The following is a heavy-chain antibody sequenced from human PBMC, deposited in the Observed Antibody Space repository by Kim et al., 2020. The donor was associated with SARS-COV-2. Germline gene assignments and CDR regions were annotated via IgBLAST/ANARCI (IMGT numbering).Heavy chain of an antibody. J-gene: IGHJ4*01. D-gene: IGHD6-13*01. V-gene: IGHV4-30-4*01. CDR1: GGSISSGDSF. CDR3: ARVTGSGYSRRFDY. CDR2: IYYSGAT. Sequence: SETLSLTCTVSGGSISSGDSFWGWVGQPPGKGLEWIGYIYYSGATYYNRSLRGRVTMSLDASKNQFSLKVSSVTAADTAVYYCARVTGSGYSRRFDYWG.